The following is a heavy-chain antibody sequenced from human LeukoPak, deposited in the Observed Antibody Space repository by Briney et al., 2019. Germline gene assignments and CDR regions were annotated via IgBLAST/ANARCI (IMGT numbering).Heavy chain of an antibody. CDR1: GYGFSIYW. CDR2: IYPGDSDT. J-gene: IGHJ3*01. Sequence: GESLKISCKGSGYGFSIYWIAWVRQMPGKGLEWLGIIYPGDSDTRYSPSFQGQVTVSVDNSINTAYLQWGSLKASDTAIYYCARRVGANDAFDFWGQGTMVNVFS. CDR3: ARRVGANDAFDF. V-gene: IGHV5-51*01. D-gene: IGHD1-26*01.